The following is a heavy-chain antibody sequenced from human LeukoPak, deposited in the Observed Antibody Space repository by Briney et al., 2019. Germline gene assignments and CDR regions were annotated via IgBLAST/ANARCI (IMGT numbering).Heavy chain of an antibody. J-gene: IGHJ4*01. CDR3: AKTTGGSTRFFDH. D-gene: IGHD1-1*01. CDR1: GYPFSGSD. V-gene: IGHV3-30*18. CDR2: VSHEGSSK. Sequence: GGSLRLSCAASGYPFSGSDIHWVRQAPGKGLEWVAFVSHEGSSKFYAESVKGRFGISRDNSKSTTYLQMNGLRADDTAVYYCAKTTGGSTRFFDHWGQGTLVAVSS.